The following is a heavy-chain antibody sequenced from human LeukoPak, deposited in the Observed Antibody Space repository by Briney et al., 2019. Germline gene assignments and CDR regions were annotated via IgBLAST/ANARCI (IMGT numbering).Heavy chain of an antibody. Sequence: GGSLRLSCAVSGFTFSSSWMHWVRRAPGKGGVWVSRITRDGSSTTYADSVKGRFTTSRDNAKNTLYLQMDSLRDDDTAVYYCARDPGYESWSPFWGGMDVWGNGTTVIVSS. CDR3: ARDPGYESWSPFWGGMDV. V-gene: IGHV3-74*01. CDR1: GFTFSSSW. J-gene: IGHJ6*04. D-gene: IGHD3-16*01. CDR2: ITRDGSST.